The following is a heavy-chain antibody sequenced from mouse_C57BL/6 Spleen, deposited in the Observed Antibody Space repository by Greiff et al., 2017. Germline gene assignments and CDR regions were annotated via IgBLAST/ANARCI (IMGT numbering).Heavy chain of an antibody. D-gene: IGHD2-1*01. CDR1: GYAFSSSW. CDR2: LYPGDGDT. V-gene: IGHV1-82*01. CDR3: ARYYGNYVEPWFAY. Sequence: VQLQQSGPELVKPGASVKISCKASGYAFSSSWMNWVKQRPGKGLEWIGRLYPGDGDTNYNGKFKGKATLTSDKSSSTAYMQLSILTSEDSAVYFCARYYGNYVEPWFAYWGQGTLVTGAA. J-gene: IGHJ3*01.